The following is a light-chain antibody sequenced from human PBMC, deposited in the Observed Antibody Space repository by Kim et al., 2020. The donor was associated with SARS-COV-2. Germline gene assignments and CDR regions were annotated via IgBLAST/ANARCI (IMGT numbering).Light chain of an antibody. CDR1: SRDIGTYDY. Sequence: QSITISCTGTSRDIGTYDYVSWYQQHPGKAPKRMIYDVNYRPSGVSDRFSGSKSDNTASLTISGLQPEDEADYYCASFTSKNTPSFGTGTKVTVL. V-gene: IGLV2-14*03. J-gene: IGLJ1*01. CDR3: ASFTSKNTPS. CDR2: DVN.